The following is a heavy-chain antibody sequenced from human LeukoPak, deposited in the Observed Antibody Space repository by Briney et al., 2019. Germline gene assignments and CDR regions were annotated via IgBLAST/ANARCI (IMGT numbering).Heavy chain of an antibody. V-gene: IGHV3-21*01. CDR3: ASLKIRRIGNAFDI. Sequence: GGSLRLSCAVSGFTLATYSMNWVRQAPGKGLEWVSSISSSSAYIYYADSVKGRFTISRDNAKESLFLQMNSLRPEDTALYYCASLKIRRIGNAFDIWGQGTMVTVSS. CDR1: GFTLATYS. J-gene: IGHJ3*02. D-gene: IGHD1-1*01. CDR2: ISSSSAYI.